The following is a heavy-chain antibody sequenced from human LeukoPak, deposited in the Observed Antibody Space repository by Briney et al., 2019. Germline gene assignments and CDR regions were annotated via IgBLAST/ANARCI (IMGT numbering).Heavy chain of an antibody. V-gene: IGHV3-30*02. CDR2: IQYDRSNE. J-gene: IGHJ6*03. D-gene: IGHD3-10*01. Sequence: GGSLRLSCAASGFTFSSYGMHWVRQAPGKGLEWVAYIQYDRSNEQYAHSVKGRFTISRDNAKNSLYLQMNSLRAEDTAVYYCAREFGYYGSGSYLSYYYYMDVWGKGTTVTISS. CDR3: AREFGYYGSGSYLSYYYYMDV. CDR1: GFTFSSYG.